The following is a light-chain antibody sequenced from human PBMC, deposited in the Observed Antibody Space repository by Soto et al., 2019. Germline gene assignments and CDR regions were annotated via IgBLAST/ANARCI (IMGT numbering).Light chain of an antibody. CDR3: HSYDSSLTV. Sequence: QSVLTQPPSVSGAPGQRVTISCSGSSSNIGAGYDVHWYQQLPGKAPKLLIYANNTRPSGVPDRFSGSKSVTSASLAIAGLQAEDEADYYCHSYDSSLTVFGTGTKLTVL. V-gene: IGLV1-40*01. J-gene: IGLJ1*01. CDR1: SSNIGAGYD. CDR2: ANN.